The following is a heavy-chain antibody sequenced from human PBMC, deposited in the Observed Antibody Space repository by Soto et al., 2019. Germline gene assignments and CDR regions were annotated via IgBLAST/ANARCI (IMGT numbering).Heavy chain of an antibody. J-gene: IGHJ6*03. CDR2: ISAYNGNT. CDR1: GYTFTSYG. D-gene: IGHD2-15*01. CDR3: ARGGAYCSGGSCPPDYMDV. Sequence: ASVKVSCKASGYTFTSYGISWVRQAPGQGLEWMGWISAYNGNTNYAQKLQGRVTMTTDTSTSTAYMELRSLRFDDTAVYYCARGGAYCSGGSCPPDYMDVWGKGTTVTVSS. V-gene: IGHV1-18*01.